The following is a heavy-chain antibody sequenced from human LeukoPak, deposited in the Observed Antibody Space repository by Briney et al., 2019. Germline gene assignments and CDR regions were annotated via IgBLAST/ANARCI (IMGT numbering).Heavy chain of an antibody. D-gene: IGHD3-10*01. Sequence: GGSLRLSCAASGFTFSSYAMHWVRQAPGKGLEWVAVISYDGSNKYYADSVKGRFTISRDNSKNTLYLQMNSLRAEDTAVYYCARDGYYGSGSPATFDYWGQGTLVTVSS. CDR1: GFTFSSYA. J-gene: IGHJ4*02. CDR3: ARDGYYGSGSPATFDY. V-gene: IGHV3-30-3*01. CDR2: ISYDGSNK.